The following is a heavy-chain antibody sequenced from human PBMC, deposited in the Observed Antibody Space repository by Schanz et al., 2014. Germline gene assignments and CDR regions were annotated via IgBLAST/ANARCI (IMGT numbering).Heavy chain of an antibody. J-gene: IGHJ4*02. CDR3: ARESSNDIGLVPGAVFDH. CDR1: GFIFSDYY. CDR2: ISSGGTTT. D-gene: IGHD6-19*01. V-gene: IGHV3-11*04. Sequence: VQLAESGGGLVQPGGSLRLSCAASGFIFSDYYMAWIRQAPGKGPEYVSYISSGGTTTYHSDSVKGRFTISRDNAKNTMYLQMNSLRPGDTAVYYCARESSNDIGLVPGAVFDHWGQGILVTVSS.